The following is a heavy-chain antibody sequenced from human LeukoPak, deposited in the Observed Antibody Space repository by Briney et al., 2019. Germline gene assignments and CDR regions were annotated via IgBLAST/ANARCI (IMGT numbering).Heavy chain of an antibody. Sequence: SETLSLTCTVSGGSISSYYWSWIRQPPGKGLEWLGYIYYSGSTNYNPSLKSRVTISVDTSKNQFSLKLSSVTAADTAVYYCARGGGQSYYYYYMDVWGKGTTVIVSS. J-gene: IGHJ6*03. D-gene: IGHD2-15*01. V-gene: IGHV4-59*01. CDR3: ARGGGQSYYYYYMDV. CDR1: GGSISSYY. CDR2: IYYSGST.